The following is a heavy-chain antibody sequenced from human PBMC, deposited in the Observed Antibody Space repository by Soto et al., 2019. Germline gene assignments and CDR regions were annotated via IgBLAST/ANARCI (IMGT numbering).Heavy chain of an antibody. Sequence: ASVKVSCKVSGYTFTDNYIHWVQQVPGKGLEWMGLVDPEDGQTAYAEKFQGRVALSADTSTDTAYMQLSGLKSEDTAVYYCAIRRAYRNSWYYFDSWGQGTLVTVSS. CDR1: GYTFTDNY. J-gene: IGHJ4*02. CDR2: VDPEDGQT. D-gene: IGHD1-26*01. CDR3: AIRRAYRNSWYYFDS. V-gene: IGHV1-69-2*01.